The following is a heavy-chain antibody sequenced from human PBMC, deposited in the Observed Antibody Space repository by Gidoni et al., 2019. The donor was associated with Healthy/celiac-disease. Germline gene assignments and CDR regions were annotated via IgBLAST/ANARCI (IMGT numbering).Heavy chain of an antibody. Sequence: QVQLQQWGAGLLKPSETLSLTCAVYGGSFSGYYWSWIRQPPGKGLEWIGEINHSGSTNYNPSLKSRVTISVDTSKNQFSLKLSSVTAADTAVYYCARGVPFWSGYPTESYYGMDVWGQGTTVTVSS. CDR1: GGSFSGYY. D-gene: IGHD3-3*01. J-gene: IGHJ6*02. CDR2: INHSGST. CDR3: ARGVPFWSGYPTESYYGMDV. V-gene: IGHV4-34*01.